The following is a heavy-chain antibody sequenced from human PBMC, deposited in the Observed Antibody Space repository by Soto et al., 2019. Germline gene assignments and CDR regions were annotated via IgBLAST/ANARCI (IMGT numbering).Heavy chain of an antibody. Sequence: PSQTLSLTCAISGDSVSSNSAAWNWIRQSPSRGLEWLGRTYYRSKWYNDYAVSVKSRITINPDTSKNQFSLQLNSVTPEDTAVYYCARGGPIGAAAGAGLYYYGMDVWGQGTTVTVSS. CDR1: GDSVSSNSAA. D-gene: IGHD6-13*01. CDR2: TYYRSKWYN. CDR3: ARGGPIGAAAGAGLYYYGMDV. J-gene: IGHJ6*02. V-gene: IGHV6-1*01.